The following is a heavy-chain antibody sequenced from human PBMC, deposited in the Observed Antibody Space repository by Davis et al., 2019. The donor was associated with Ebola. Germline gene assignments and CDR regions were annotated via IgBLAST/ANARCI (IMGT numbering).Heavy chain of an antibody. CDR2: MNPNSGNT. V-gene: IGHV1-8*01. J-gene: IGHJ4*02. CDR1: GYTFTSYD. CDR3: ARRVGARSGFGN. D-gene: IGHD1-26*01. Sequence: ASVKVSCKASGYTFTSYDINWVRQANGQGLEWMGWMNPNSGNTGFAQKFQGRVTMTGNISITTAYLELSSLGSEDTAVYYCARRVGARSGFGNWGQGTLVTVSS.